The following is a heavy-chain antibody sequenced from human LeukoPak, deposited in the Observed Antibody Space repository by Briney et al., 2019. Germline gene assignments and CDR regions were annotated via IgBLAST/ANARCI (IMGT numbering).Heavy chain of an antibody. V-gene: IGHV1-69*13. CDR2: IIPIFGTA. CDR1: GGTFSSHA. J-gene: IGHJ3*02. Sequence: SVKVSCKASGGTFSSHAISWVRQAPGQGLEWMGGIIPIFGTANYAQKFQGRVTITADESTSTAYMELSSLRSEDTAVYYCASRGYSYGPGSAFDIWGQGTMVTVSS. D-gene: IGHD5-18*01. CDR3: ASRGYSYGPGSAFDI.